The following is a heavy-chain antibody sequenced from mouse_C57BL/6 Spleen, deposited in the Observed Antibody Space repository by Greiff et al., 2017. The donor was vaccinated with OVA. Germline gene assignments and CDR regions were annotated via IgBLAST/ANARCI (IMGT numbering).Heavy chain of an antibody. CDR2: INPSSGYT. Sequence: VQLQQSGAELVKPGASVKLSCKASGYTFTSYWMHWVKQRPGQGLEWIGYINPSSGYTKYNQKFKDKATLTADKSSSTAYMQLSSLTYEDSAVYYCARERGNPFYAMDYWGQGTSVTVSS. V-gene: IGHV1-7*01. J-gene: IGHJ4*01. D-gene: IGHD2-1*01. CDR1: GYTFTSYW. CDR3: ARERGNPFYAMDY.